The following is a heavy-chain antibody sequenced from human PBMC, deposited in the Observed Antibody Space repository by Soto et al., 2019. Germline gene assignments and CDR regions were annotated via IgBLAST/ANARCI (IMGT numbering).Heavy chain of an antibody. CDR2: IIPIFGTA. J-gene: IGHJ6*02. V-gene: IGHV1-69*13. D-gene: IGHD2-8*01. Sequence: SVKVSCKASGGTLSSYAISWVRQAPXQGLEWMGGIIPIFGTANYAQKFQGRVTITADESTSTAYMELSSLRSEDTAVYYCARDSSYCTNGCYYGMDVWGQGTTVTVSS. CDR3: ARDSSYCTNGCYYGMDV. CDR1: GGTLSSYA.